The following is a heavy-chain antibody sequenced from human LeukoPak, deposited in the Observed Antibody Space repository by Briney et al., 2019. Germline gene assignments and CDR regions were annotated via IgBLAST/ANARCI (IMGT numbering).Heavy chain of an antibody. CDR1: GGSFSGYY. D-gene: IGHD1-1*01. Sequence: PSETLSLTCAVYGGSFSGYYWSWIRQPPGKGLEWIGEINHSGSTNYNPSLKSRVTTSVDTSKNQFPLKLSSVTAADTAVYYCAREVELDYWGQGTLVTVSS. J-gene: IGHJ4*02. V-gene: IGHV4-34*01. CDR2: INHSGST. CDR3: AREVELDY.